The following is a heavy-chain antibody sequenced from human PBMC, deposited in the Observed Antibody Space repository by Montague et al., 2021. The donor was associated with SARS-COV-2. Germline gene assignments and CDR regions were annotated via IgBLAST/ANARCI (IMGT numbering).Heavy chain of an antibody. Sequence: SETLSLTCAVYGGSFSEYQWTWIRQSPGKGLEWIGQINDRGTTKYNPSLKSRVTLSVNPSKKQFSLKLTSVTAADTAVYYCARGGPGTWGQGTRVTVSS. CDR3: ARGGPGT. CDR1: GGSFSEYQ. V-gene: IGHV4-34*01. D-gene: IGHD6-13*01. J-gene: IGHJ5*02. CDR2: INDRGTT.